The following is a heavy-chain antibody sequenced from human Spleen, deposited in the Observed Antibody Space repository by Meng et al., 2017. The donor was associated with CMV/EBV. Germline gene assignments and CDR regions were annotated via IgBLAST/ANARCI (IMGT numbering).Heavy chain of an antibody. V-gene: IGHV3-7*01. CDR1: GFSFSNYW. D-gene: IGHD3-22*01. CDR3: ARVGDTSGYYWLDY. J-gene: IGHJ4*02. Sequence: GESLKISCAASGFSFSNYWMTWVRQAPGKGLEWVATIKQDESEKYYVGSVKGRFTISRDNAKNLLHLEMNSLRVEDTAVYYCARVGDTSGYYWLDYWGQGTLVIVSS. CDR2: IKQDESEK.